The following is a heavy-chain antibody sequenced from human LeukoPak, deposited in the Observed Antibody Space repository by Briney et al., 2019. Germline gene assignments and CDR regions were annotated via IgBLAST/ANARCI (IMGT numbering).Heavy chain of an antibody. V-gene: IGHV4-34*01. D-gene: IGHD4-17*01. CDR3: AKEGDYALFDY. CDR2: INHSGST. CDR1: GGSFSGYY. J-gene: IGHJ4*02. Sequence: SETLSLTCTVYGGSFSGYYWSWIRQPPGKGLEWIGEINHSGSTNYNPSLKSRVTISVDTSKNQFSLKLSSVTAADTAAYYCAKEGDYALFDYWGQGTLVTVSS.